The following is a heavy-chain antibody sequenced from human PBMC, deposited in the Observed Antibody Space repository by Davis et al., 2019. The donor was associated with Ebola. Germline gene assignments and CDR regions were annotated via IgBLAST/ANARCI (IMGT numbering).Heavy chain of an antibody. CDR2: ISGSGGST. CDR1: GFTLRSYA. V-gene: IGHV3-23*01. J-gene: IGHJ5*02. CDR3: ARESIVGATMGWFDP. Sequence: GESLKISCAASGFTLRSYAMSWVRQAPGKGLEWVSAISGSGGSTYYADSVKGRFTISRDNAKNSLYLQMNSLRAEDTAVYYCARESIVGATMGWFDPWGQGTLVTVSS. D-gene: IGHD1-26*01.